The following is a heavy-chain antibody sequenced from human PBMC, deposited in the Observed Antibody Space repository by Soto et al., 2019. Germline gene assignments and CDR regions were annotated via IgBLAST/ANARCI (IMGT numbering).Heavy chain of an antibody. CDR1: GGSISSGGYY. V-gene: IGHV4-31*03. CDR2: IYYSGST. Sequence: QVQLQESGPGLVKPSQTLSLTCTVSGGSISSGGYYWSWIRQHPGKGLAWIGYIYYSGSTYYNPSLKSRVTISVDTSKNQFSLKLSSVTAADTAVYYCARAFTAAGTGQDAFDIWGQGTMVTVSS. CDR3: ARAFTAAGTGQDAFDI. D-gene: IGHD6-13*01. J-gene: IGHJ3*02.